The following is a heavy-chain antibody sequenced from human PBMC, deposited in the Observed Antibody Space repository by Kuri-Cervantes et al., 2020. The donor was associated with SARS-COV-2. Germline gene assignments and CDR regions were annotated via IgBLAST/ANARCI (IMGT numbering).Heavy chain of an antibody. CDR1: GFTFSSYW. D-gene: IGHD1-26*01. V-gene: IGHV3-7*03. CDR3: ARDHSSGSYPFDY. J-gene: IGHJ4*02. CDR2: IKQDGSEK. Sequence: ETLSLTCAASGFTFSSYWMSWVRQAPGKGLEWVANIKQDGSEKYYVDSVKGRFTISRNNAKNSLYLQMNSLRAEDTAVYYCARDHSSGSYPFDYWGQGTLVTVSS.